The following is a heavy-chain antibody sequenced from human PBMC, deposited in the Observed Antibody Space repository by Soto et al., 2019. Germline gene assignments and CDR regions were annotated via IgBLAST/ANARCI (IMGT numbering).Heavy chain of an antibody. V-gene: IGHV1-69*13. CDR2: IIPIFGTA. D-gene: IGHD5-12*01. CDR3: ARAPRGWLRSPLVWFDP. Sequence: ASVKVSCKASGGTFSSYAISWVRQAPGQGLEWMGGIIPIFGTANYAQKFQGRVTITADESTSTAYMELSSLRSEDTAVYYCARAPRGWLRSPLVWFDPWGQGTLVTVSS. CDR1: GGTFSSYA. J-gene: IGHJ5*02.